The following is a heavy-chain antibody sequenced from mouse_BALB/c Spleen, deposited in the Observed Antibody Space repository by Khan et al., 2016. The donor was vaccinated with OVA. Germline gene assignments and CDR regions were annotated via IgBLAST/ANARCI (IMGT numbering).Heavy chain of an antibody. CDR3: ARTFYYGAWFAY. CDR1: GFSLSSYG. D-gene: IGHD1-1*01. J-gene: IGHJ3*01. V-gene: IGHV2-9*02. Sequence: VQLQESGPGLVAPSQTLSITCTVSGFSLSSYGVHWVRQPPGKGLEWLGVIWAGGSTNHNSAPMSRLNISKDNSKSPVFLKMNSLQTDDTAMDYWARTFYYGAWFAYWGQGTLVTVSA. CDR2: IWAGGST.